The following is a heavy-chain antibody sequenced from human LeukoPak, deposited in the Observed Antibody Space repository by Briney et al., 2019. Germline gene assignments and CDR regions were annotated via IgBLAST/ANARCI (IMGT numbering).Heavy chain of an antibody. CDR2: ISGSGGST. CDR3: VKDNPLDYYGSGSPFDP. Sequence: PGGSLRLSCAASGFTFSSYPMSWVRQAPGKGLEWVSAISGSGGSTYYADSVKGRFTISRDNSKNTLYLQMNSLRAEDTAVYYCVKDNPLDYYGSGSPFDPWGQGTLVTVSS. V-gene: IGHV3-23*01. J-gene: IGHJ5*02. CDR1: GFTFSSYP. D-gene: IGHD3-10*01.